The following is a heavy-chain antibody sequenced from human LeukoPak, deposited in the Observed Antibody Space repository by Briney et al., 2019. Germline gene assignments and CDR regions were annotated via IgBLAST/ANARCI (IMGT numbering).Heavy chain of an antibody. D-gene: IGHD3-9*01. CDR1: GFTFSDYD. Sequence: GGSLRLSCAASGFTFSDYDMHWVRQATGKGLEWVSAIGTAGDTYYTGSVKGRFTISRENAKNSLYLQMSSLRAGDTAVYYCARGLDGAFDIWGQGTMVTVSS. V-gene: IGHV3-13*01. J-gene: IGHJ3*02. CDR2: IGTAGDT. CDR3: ARGLDGAFDI.